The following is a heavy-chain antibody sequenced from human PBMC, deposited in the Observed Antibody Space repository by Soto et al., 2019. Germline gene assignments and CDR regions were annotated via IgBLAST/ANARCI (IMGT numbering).Heavy chain of an antibody. CDR3: EREPTYCSSTSERAFDI. J-gene: IGHJ3*02. CDR2: IIPILGMA. V-gene: IGHV1-69*04. Sequence: SVKVSCKASGGTFSSYTISWVRQAPGQGLEWMGRIIPILGMANYAQKFQGRVTITADKSTSTAYMELSSLRSEDTAVYYCEREPTYCSSTSERAFDIWGQGTMVTVSS. D-gene: IGHD2-2*01. CDR1: GGTFSSYT.